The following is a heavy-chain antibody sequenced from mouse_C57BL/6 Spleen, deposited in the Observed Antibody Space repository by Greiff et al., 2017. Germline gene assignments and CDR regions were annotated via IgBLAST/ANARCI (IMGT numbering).Heavy chain of an antibody. CDR3: ARGGGGGWLAY. J-gene: IGHJ3*01. V-gene: IGHV1-64*01. Sequence: VQLQQPGAELVKPGASVKLSCKASGYTFTSYWMHWVKQRPGQGLEWIGMIHPNSGSTNYNEKFKSKATLTVDKSSSTAYMQLSSLTSEDSAVYYGARGGGGGWLAYWGQGTLVTVSA. CDR2: IHPNSGST. CDR1: GYTFTSYW.